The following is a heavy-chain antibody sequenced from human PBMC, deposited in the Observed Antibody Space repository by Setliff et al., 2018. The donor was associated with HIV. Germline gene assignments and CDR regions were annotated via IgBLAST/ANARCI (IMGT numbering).Heavy chain of an antibody. Sequence: PSETLSLTCTVSGGPISTDHNWGWFRQPPGKGLEWIAGIHEKGHTYYNPSLKSRVTILMDTSNKQFSVRLGSVTAADTATYYCARHRQWHLLPDHWGQGVWVTVSS. D-gene: IGHD6-19*01. J-gene: IGHJ4*02. V-gene: IGHV4-39*01. CDR1: GGPISTDHN. CDR2: IHEKGHT. CDR3: ARHRQWHLLPDH.